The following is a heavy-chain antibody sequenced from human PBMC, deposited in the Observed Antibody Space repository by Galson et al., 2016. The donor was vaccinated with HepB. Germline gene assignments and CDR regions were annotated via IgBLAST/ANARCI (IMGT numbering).Heavy chain of an antibody. CDR3: ARSSGSV. CDR1: GGSISPYS. CDR2: IYYSGST. Sequence: SETLSLTCTVSGGSISPYSWSWIRQPPGKGLEWIGYIYYSGSTNYNPSLKSRVTISVDTSKNQFSLNLSSVTAADTAVYDCARSSGSVWGQGTLVTVSS. D-gene: IGHD1-26*01. J-gene: IGHJ4*02. V-gene: IGHV4-59*01.